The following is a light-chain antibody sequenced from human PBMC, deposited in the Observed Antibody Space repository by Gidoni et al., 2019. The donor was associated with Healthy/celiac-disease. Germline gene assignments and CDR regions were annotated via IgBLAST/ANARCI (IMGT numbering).Light chain of an antibody. J-gene: IGKJ5*01. CDR3: QQRSNCFT. Sequence: ENVLTQSPSTLSLSPGERATLSCRASQSVSSYLAWYQQKPGQAPRLLIYDASNRATGIPARFSGSGSGTDFTLTISSLEPEDFAVYYCQQRSNCFTFXQXTRLEIK. CDR1: QSVSSY. CDR2: DAS. V-gene: IGKV3-11*01.